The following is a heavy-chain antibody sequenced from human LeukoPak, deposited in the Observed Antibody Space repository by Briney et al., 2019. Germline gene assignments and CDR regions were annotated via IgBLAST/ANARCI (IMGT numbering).Heavy chain of an antibody. CDR2: INPSGGST. D-gene: IGHD3-9*01. V-gene: IGHV1-46*01. Sequence: ASVKVSCKASGYTFTSYGISWVRQAPGQGLEWMGIINPSGGSTSYAQKFQGRVTMTRDTSTSTVYMELSSLRSEDTAVYYCAREVPELRYSLDYWGQGTLVTVSS. J-gene: IGHJ4*02. CDR1: GYTFTSYG. CDR3: AREVPELRYSLDY.